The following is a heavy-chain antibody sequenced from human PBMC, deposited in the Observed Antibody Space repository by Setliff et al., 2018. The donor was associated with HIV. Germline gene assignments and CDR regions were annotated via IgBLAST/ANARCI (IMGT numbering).Heavy chain of an antibody. V-gene: IGHV4-34*01. CDR1: GAPFNGYY. CDR3: ARVRLRVPPSIFDY. J-gene: IGHJ4*02. CDR2: IYHSGIV. D-gene: IGHD2-2*01. Sequence: KPSETLSLTCAVYGAPFNGYYWAWIRQSPAKGLEWIGEIYHSGIVNYNLSLQSRVTISTDTSKNQFSLRLNSVTVADTAVYYCARVRLRVPPSIFDYWGMGSLVTVSS.